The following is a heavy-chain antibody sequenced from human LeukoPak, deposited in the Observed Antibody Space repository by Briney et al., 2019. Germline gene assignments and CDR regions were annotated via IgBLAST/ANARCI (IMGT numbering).Heavy chain of an antibody. D-gene: IGHD2-2*01. Sequence: PSETLSLTCTVSGGSVSSSSYYWSWIRQPPGKGLEWIGHIYYSGTTNYNPSLKSRVTISVDTSKNQFSLRLSSVTAADTAVYYCARERYQLNFDYWGQGTLVTVSS. CDR3: ARERYQLNFDY. J-gene: IGHJ4*02. V-gene: IGHV4-61*01. CDR1: GGSVSSSSYY. CDR2: IYYSGTT.